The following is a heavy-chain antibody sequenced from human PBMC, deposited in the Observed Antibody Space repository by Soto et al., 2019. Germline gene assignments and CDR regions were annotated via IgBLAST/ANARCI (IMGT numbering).Heavy chain of an antibody. CDR3: AKYWNWGSLVH. J-gene: IGHJ4*02. D-gene: IGHD7-27*01. Sequence: QVHLQESGPGLVKPSETLSLTCTVSGDSISTDYWSWIRQSPGKGLEWIGFIYYGGSTNYNPSHKSRVAISVDTPKNQFYLKLSSVTAADTAVYYGAKYWNWGSLVHCGQGNLVTVSS. CDR1: GDSISTDY. CDR2: IYYGGST. V-gene: IGHV4-59*08.